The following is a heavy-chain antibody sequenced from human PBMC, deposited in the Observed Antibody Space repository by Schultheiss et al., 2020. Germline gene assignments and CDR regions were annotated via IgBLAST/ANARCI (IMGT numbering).Heavy chain of an antibody. CDR3: ARSRIYCSSTSCPLAYYYYYGMDV. CDR1: GGSFSIYY. D-gene: IGHD2-2*01. CDR2: IIHSGST. Sequence: SETLSLTCAVYGGSFSIYYWIWIRQSPGNGLEWIGEIIHSGSTNYNPSLKSRVTMSVDTSKNQFSLKLRSVTAADTAVYYCARSRIYCSSTSCPLAYYYYYGMDVWGQGTTVTVSS. V-gene: IGHV4-34*12. J-gene: IGHJ6*02.